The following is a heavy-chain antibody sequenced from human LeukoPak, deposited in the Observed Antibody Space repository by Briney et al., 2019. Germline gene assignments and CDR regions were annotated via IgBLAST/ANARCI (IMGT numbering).Heavy chain of an antibody. D-gene: IGHD6-13*01. CDR1: GFTFRSYS. J-gene: IGHJ5*02. V-gene: IGHV3-21*01. Sequence: PGGSLRLSCAASGFTFRSYSMNWVRQAPGKGLEWVSSISSSSSYIYYADSVKGRFTISRDNAKNSLYLQMNSLRAEDTAVYYRAREPIAAAGTDWFDPWGQGTLVTVSS. CDR3: AREPIAAAGTDWFDP. CDR2: ISSSSSYI.